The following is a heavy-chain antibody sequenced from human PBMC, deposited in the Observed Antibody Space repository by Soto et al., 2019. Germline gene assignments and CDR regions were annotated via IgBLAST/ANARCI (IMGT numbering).Heavy chain of an antibody. J-gene: IGHJ6*02. Sequence: GGSLRLSCAASGFTFDDYAMHWVRQAPGKGLEWVSLISWDGGSTYYTDSVKGRFTISRDNSKNSLYLQMNSLRAEDTALYYCAKDMETAYYYYGMDVWGQGTTVTVSS. CDR1: GFTFDDYA. CDR2: ISWDGGST. D-gene: IGHD2-21*02. V-gene: IGHV3-43D*04. CDR3: AKDMETAYYYYGMDV.